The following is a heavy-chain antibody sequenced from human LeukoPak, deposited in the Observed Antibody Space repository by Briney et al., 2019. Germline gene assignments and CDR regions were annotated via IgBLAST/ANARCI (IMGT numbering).Heavy chain of an antibody. V-gene: IGHV1-8*03. Sequence: ASVKVSCKASGYTFTNYRISWVRQAPGQGLEWMGWMNPNSGNTGYAQKFQGRVTITRNTSISTAYMELSSLRSEDTAVYYCARGWGFGEYYFDYWGQGTLVTVSS. CDR3: ARGWGFGEYYFDY. CDR1: GYTFTNYR. J-gene: IGHJ4*02. D-gene: IGHD3-10*01. CDR2: MNPNSGNT.